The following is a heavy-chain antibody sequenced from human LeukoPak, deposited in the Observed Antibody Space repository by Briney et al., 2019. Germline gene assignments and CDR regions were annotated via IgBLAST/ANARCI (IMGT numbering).Heavy chain of an antibody. Sequence: GRSLRLSCAASGFTFDDYAMHWVRQAPGKGLEWVSGISWNSGSIGYADSVKGRSTISRDNAKNSLFLQLNRLRADDTAFYYCAKGRSIRYYYDSSGPDFWGQGTLVTVSS. V-gene: IGHV3-9*01. CDR3: AKGRSIRYYYDSSGPDF. CDR1: GFTFDDYA. CDR2: ISWNSGSI. J-gene: IGHJ4*02. D-gene: IGHD3-22*01.